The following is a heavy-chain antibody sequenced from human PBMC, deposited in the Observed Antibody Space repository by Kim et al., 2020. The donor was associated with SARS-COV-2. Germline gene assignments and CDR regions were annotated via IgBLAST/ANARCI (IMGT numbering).Heavy chain of an antibody. CDR1: GFTFSSYA. V-gene: IGHV3-23*01. Sequence: GSLRLSCAASGFTFSSYAMSWVRQAPGKGLEWVSAISGSGGSTYYADSVKGRFTISRDNSKNTLYLQMNSLRAEDTAVYYCAKDGYCSSTSCYNWYFDLWGRGTLVTVSS. J-gene: IGHJ2*01. D-gene: IGHD2-2*01. CDR3: AKDGYCSSTSCYNWYFDL. CDR2: ISGSGGST.